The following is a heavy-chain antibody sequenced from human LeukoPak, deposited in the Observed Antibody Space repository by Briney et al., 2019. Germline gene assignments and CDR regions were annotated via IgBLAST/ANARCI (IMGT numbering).Heavy chain of an antibody. D-gene: IGHD3-10*01. CDR1: GGSISSSSYY. CDR3: ARHNGIGVRGRTYYFDY. CDR2: IYYSGST. Sequence: SETLSLTCTVSGGSISSSSYYWGWIRQPPGKGLEWIGSIYYSGSTYYNPSLKSRVTISVDTSKNQSSLKLSSVTAADTAVYYCARHNGIGVRGRTYYFDYWGQGTLVTVSS. J-gene: IGHJ4*02. V-gene: IGHV4-39*01.